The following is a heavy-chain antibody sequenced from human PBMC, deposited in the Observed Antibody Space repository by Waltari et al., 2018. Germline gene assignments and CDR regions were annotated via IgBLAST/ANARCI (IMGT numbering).Heavy chain of an antibody. J-gene: IGHJ4*02. CDR1: GFTFSSYA. CDR2: ISYDGSNK. D-gene: IGHD6-19*01. CDR3: AREGEQCPYEY. Sequence: QVQLVESGGGVVQPGRSLRLSCSASGFTFSSYAMHWVRQAPGKGLEWVAVISYDGSNKYYADSVKGRFTISRDNSKNTLYLQMNSLRAEDTAVYYCAREGEQCPYEYWGQGTLVTVSS. V-gene: IGHV3-30-3*01.